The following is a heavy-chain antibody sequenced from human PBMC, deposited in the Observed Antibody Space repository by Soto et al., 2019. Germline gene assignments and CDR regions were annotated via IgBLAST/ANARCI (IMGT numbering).Heavy chain of an antibody. CDR3: ARDPTQYCISTSCYYYYGMDV. CDR2: IIPIFGTA. D-gene: IGHD2-2*01. CDR1: GGTFSSYA. J-gene: IGHJ6*02. V-gene: IGHV1-69*12. Sequence: QVQLVQSGAEVKKPGSSVKVSCKASGGTFSSYAISWVRQAPGQGLEWMGGIIPIFGTANYAQKFQGRVTITADESTSTAYMELSSLRSEDTAVYYCARDPTQYCISTSCYYYYGMDVWGQGTTVTVS.